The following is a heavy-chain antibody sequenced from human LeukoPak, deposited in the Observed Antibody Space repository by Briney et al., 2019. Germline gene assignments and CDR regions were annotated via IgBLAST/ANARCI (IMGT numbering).Heavy chain of an antibody. CDR3: ARAYSGYDPSDY. J-gene: IGHJ4*02. Sequence: GGSLRLSCAASGFSFSNYVMHWVRQAPGKGLEWVAVIWYNGAHEYYADSVKGRFTISRDNSKNTLYLQMNSLRAEDTAVYYCARAYSGYDPSDYWGQGTLVTVSS. V-gene: IGHV3-33*01. D-gene: IGHD5-12*01. CDR1: GFSFSNYV. CDR2: IWYNGAHE.